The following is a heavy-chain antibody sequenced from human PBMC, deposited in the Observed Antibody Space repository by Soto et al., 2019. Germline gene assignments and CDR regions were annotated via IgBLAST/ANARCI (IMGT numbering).Heavy chain of an antibody. CDR1: GYTFTSYD. CDR2: INPNSGGT. CDR3: ARGRGKDAFDI. J-gene: IGHJ3*02. Sequence: GASVKVSCKASGYTFTSYDINWVLQAPGQGLEWMGWINPNSGGTNYAQKFQGWVTMTRDTSISTAYMELSRLRSDDTAVYYCARGRGKDAFDIWGQGTMVTVSS. V-gene: IGHV1-2*04. D-gene: IGHD3-16*01.